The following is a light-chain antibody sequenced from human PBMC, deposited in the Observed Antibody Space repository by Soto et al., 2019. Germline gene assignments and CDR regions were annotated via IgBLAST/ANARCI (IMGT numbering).Light chain of an antibody. J-gene: IGLJ1*01. CDR3: CSYAGSSTYV. V-gene: IGLV2-23*01. Sequence: QSVLTQPASVPGSPGQPITISCTGTSSDVGSYDLVSWYQQHPGKAPKLMIYEGSKRPSGVANRFSGSKSGNTASLTISGLQAEDEADYYCCSYAGSSTYVFGTGTQLTVL. CDR2: EGS. CDR1: SSDVGSYDL.